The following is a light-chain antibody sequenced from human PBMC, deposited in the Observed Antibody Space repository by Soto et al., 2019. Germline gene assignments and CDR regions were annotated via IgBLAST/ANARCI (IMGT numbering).Light chain of an antibody. V-gene: IGKV1-9*01. CDR1: QAITNN. J-gene: IGKJ4*01. CDR3: QQVKSYPRT. CDR2: EES. Sequence: DLHLTQSPSSLSASVGDRVTITCRASQAITNNLAWYQQKPGNPPKLLIYEESTLHSGVPSRFSGRRVGTQFIITIDSLQPEDVETYYCQQVKSYPRTFGGGTKVDIK.